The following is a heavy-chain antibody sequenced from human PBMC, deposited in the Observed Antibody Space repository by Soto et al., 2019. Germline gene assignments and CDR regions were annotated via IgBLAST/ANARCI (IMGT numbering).Heavy chain of an antibody. CDR2: IDWDDDK. CDR1: GFSLSTSGMC. CDR3: VRILSVRSLAYCTGDCSYYYGMDV. J-gene: IGHJ6*02. D-gene: IGHD2-21*02. Sequence: SGPTLVNPTQTLTLTCTFSGFSLSTSGMCVTWIRQPPGKALEWLALIDWDDDKYYSTSLKTRLTISKDTSKNQVVLTMTNMDPVDTATYYCVRILSVRSLAYCTGDCSYYYGMDVWGQGTTVTVSS. V-gene: IGHV2-70*01.